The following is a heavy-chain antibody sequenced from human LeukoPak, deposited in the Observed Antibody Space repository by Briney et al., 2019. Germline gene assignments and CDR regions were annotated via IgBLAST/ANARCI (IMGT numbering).Heavy chain of an antibody. CDR1: GGSISSYY. CDR3: ARGQYWEYISGWYDY. D-gene: IGHD6-19*01. J-gene: IGHJ4*02. CDR2: IYYTGST. Sequence: SETLSLTCTVSGGSISSYYWNWIRHPAGKGLEWIGYIYYTGSTNYNPSLKSRVTISVDTSKNQFSLKLSSVTAADTAVYYCARGQYWEYISGWYDYWGQGTLVTVSS. V-gene: IGHV4-59*08.